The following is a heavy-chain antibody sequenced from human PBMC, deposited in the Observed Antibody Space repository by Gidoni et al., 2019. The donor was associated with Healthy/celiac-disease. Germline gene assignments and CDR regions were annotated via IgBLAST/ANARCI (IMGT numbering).Heavy chain of an antibody. J-gene: IGHJ4*02. CDR2: ISYDGSNK. V-gene: IGHV3-30*18. CDR1: GFTFSSYG. Sequence: QVQLVESGGGVVQPGRSLRLSCAASGFTFSSYGMHWVRQAPGKGLEWVAVISYDGSNKYYADSVKGRFTISRDNSKNTLYLQMNSLRAEDTAVYYCAKGVRVVVVTAIPNPDYWGQGTLVTVPS. D-gene: IGHD2-21*02. CDR3: AKGVRVVVVTAIPNPDY.